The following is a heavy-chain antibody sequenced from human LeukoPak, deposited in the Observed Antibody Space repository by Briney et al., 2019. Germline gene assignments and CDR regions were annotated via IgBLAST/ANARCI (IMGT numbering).Heavy chain of an antibody. D-gene: IGHD2-2*01. Sequence: ASVKVSCKASGYTFTSYDINWVRQATGQGLEWMGWMNPNSGNTGYAQKFQGRVTMTRNTSISTAYMELSSLRSEDTAVYYCARDGGYCSSTSCKSQNWFDPWGQGTLVTVSS. V-gene: IGHV1-8*01. CDR3: ARDGGYCSSTSCKSQNWFDP. CDR1: GYTFTSYD. CDR2: MNPNSGNT. J-gene: IGHJ5*02.